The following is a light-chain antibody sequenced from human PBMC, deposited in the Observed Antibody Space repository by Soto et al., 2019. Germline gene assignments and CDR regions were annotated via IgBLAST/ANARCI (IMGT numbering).Light chain of an antibody. CDR3: QQYGRSPYT. V-gene: IGKV3-20*01. Sequence: EIVLTQSPGTLSLSPGERATLSCRASQSVTDNFLAWYQQKPGQAPRLLIYGATRRATGIPDRFSGSGSGTEFTLISSRLEPEDFAMYYCQQYGRSPYTFGQGTKLEIK. J-gene: IGKJ2*01. CDR2: GAT. CDR1: QSVTDNF.